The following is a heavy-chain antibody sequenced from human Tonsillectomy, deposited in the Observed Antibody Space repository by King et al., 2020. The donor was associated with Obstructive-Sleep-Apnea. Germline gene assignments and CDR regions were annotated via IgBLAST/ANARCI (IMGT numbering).Heavy chain of an antibody. CDR1: GYTFTGYY. CDR3: ARAIYYYYGMDV. Sequence: QLVQSGAEVKKPGASVKVSCKASGYTFTGYYMHWVRQAPGQGLEWMGWINPNRGGTNYAQKFQGWVTMTRDTSISTAYMELSRLRSDDTAVYYGARAIYYYYGMDVWGQGTTVTVSS. CDR2: INPNRGGT. V-gene: IGHV1-2*04. J-gene: IGHJ6*02.